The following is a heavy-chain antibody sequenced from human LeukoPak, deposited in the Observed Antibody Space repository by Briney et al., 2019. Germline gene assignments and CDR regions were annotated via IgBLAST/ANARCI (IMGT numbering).Heavy chain of an antibody. D-gene: IGHD5-18*01. Sequence: EASVKVSCKVSGYTLTELSMHWVRQAPGKGLEWMGGFDPEDGETIYAQKFQGRVNMTEDTSTDTAYMELSSLRSQDTAVYYCATSSYGWRDWGQGTLVTVSS. J-gene: IGHJ4*02. CDR2: FDPEDGET. V-gene: IGHV1-24*01. CDR1: GYTLTELS. CDR3: ATSSYGWRD.